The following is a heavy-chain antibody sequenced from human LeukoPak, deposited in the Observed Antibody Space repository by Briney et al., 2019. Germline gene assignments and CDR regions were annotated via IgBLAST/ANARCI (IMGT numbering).Heavy chain of an antibody. Sequence: GASVKVSCKASGYTFTGYYMHWVRQAPGQGLEWMGWINPNSGGTNYAQKFQGRVTMTRDTSISTAYMELSRLRSDDTAVYYCARGDFDWQKGSFRTKIQRDYYYYYMDVWGKGTTVTVSS. CDR3: ARGDFDWQKGSFRTKIQRDYYYYYMDV. V-gene: IGHV1-2*02. D-gene: IGHD3-9*01. J-gene: IGHJ6*03. CDR2: INPNSGGT. CDR1: GYTFTGYY.